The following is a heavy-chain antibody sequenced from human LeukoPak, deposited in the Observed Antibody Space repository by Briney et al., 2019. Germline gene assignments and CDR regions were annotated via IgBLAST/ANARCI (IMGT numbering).Heavy chain of an antibody. CDR1: GGSISSYY. CDR3: ARDFIGGSSSGWYLTPFDY. CDR2: IYTSGST. J-gene: IGHJ4*02. Sequence: PSETLSLTCTVSGGSISSYYWSWIRQPAGKGLEWIGRIYTSGSTNYNPSLKSRVTMSVDTSKNQFSLKLSSVTAADPAVYYCARDFIGGSSSGWYLTPFDYWGQGTLVTVSS. D-gene: IGHD6-19*01. V-gene: IGHV4-4*07.